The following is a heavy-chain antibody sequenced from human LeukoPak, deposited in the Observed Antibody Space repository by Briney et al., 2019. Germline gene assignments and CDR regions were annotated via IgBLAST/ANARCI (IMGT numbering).Heavy chain of an antibody. Sequence: PGGSLRLSCAASGFTFSSYGMHWVRQAPGKGLEWVAFIRYDGSNKYYADSVKGRFTISRDNSKNTLYLQMNSLRAEDTAVYYCAKTVPNYSNYYFDYWGQGTLVTVSS. J-gene: IGHJ4*02. CDR3: AKTVPNYSNYYFDY. CDR1: GFTFSSYG. V-gene: IGHV3-30*02. D-gene: IGHD4-11*01. CDR2: IRYDGSNK.